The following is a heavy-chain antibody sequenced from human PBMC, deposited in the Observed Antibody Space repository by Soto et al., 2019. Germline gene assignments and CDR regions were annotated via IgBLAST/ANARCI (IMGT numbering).Heavy chain of an antibody. CDR2: INHSGGT. Sequence: SETLSPARAQTGRSSTGSEWRCISKPETTGLERMGEINHSGGTSYNPSLKSRVTISVDTSKSQFSLKLTSVTAADRAVYYCSRGSVDTVDSSGFYEYWCQGTPVT. D-gene: IGHD3-22*01. CDR3: SRGSVDTVDSSGFYEY. J-gene: IGHJ4*02. V-gene: IGHV4-34*01. CDR1: GRSSTGSE.